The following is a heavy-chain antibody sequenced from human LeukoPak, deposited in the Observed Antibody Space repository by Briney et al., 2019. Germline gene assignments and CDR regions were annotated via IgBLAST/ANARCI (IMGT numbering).Heavy chain of an antibody. CDR2: IYPGDSDT. CDR1: GYSFTSYW. V-gene: IGHV5-51*01. D-gene: IGHD3-3*01. CDR3: ARRPYDFWNLYYFDY. J-gene: IGHJ4*02. Sequence: KVSCKGSGYSFTSYWIGWVRQMPGKGLKWMGIIYPGDSDTRYSPSFQGQVTISADKSISTAYLQWSSLEASDTAMYYCARRPYDFWNLYYFDYWGQGTLVTVSS.